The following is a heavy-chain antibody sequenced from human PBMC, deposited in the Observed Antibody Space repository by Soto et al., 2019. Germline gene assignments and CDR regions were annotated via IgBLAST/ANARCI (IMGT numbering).Heavy chain of an antibody. J-gene: IGHJ6*02. CDR3: AGVRWRDSSGYYRRYYGMDV. CDR1: GASISRGGYP. V-gene: IGHV4-30-2*01. D-gene: IGHD3-22*01. CDR2: IYHSWST. Sequence: PSETLSLTCAVPGASISRGGYPWSWIRQPPGKGLEWIEYIYHSWSTYYNPSLKSRVTISVDRSKNQFSLKLSPVTAADTAEYYCAGVRWRDSSGYYRRYYGMDVWGQGTTVTVSS.